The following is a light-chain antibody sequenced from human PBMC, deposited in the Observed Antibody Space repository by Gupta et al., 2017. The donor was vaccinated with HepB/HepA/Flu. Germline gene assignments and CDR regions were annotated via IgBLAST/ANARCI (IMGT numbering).Light chain of an antibody. J-gene: IGLJ1*01. V-gene: IGLV1-44*01. Sequence: QSVLTPPPSASGTPGQRVTISWSGSSSNVGSHNINWYQQLPGTAPKLLIYSTNQRPSGVPDRFSASKSGTSASLAISGLQSEDEADYFCGTWDKSLNAFVFGTGTEVTVL. CDR1: SSNVGSHN. CDR3: GTWDKSLNAFV. CDR2: STN.